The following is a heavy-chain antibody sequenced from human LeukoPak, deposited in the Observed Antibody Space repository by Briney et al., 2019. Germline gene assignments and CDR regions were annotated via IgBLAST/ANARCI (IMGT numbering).Heavy chain of an antibody. J-gene: IGHJ4*02. CDR2: ISGSGGST. CDR1: GFTFSSYA. D-gene: IGHD2-21*01. V-gene: IGHV3-23*01. CDR3: AKDPYCGGDCYQNLDY. Sequence: GGSLRLSCAASGFTFSSYAISWVRQAPGKGLEWVSAISGSGGSTYYADSVKGRFTISRDNSKNTLYLQMNSLRAEDTAVYYCAKDPYCGGDCYQNLDYWGQGTLVTVSS.